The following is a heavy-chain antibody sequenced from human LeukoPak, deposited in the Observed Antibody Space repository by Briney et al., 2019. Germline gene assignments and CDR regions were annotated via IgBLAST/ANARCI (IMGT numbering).Heavy chain of an antibody. CDR1: GFTFSSYA. CDR2: ISGSGGST. V-gene: IGHV3-23*01. CDR3: AKDRSCSSTSCYAYHYYYYGMDV. D-gene: IGHD2-2*01. J-gene: IGHJ6*02. Sequence: GGSLRLSCAASGFTFSSYAVSWVRQAPGKGLEWVSAISGSGGSTYYADSVKGRFTISRDNSKNTLYLQMNSLRAEDTAVYYCAKDRSCSSTSCYAYHYYYYGMDVWGQGTTVTVSS.